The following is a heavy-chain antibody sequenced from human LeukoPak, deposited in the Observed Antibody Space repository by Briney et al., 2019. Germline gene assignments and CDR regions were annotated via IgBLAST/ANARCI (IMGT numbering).Heavy chain of an antibody. D-gene: IGHD6-19*01. CDR2: ISRSSNYI. CDR3: SKTIAVADPTDY. J-gene: IGHJ4*02. V-gene: IGHV3-21*01. CDR1: GFTFTTYD. Sequence: PGGSLRLSCSASGFTFTTYDMTWVRQAPGEGLEWVSTISRSSNYIYYADSVKGRFTISRDNAKNSLYLQMNSLRAEDTAVYYCSKTIAVADPTDYWGQGTLVTVSS.